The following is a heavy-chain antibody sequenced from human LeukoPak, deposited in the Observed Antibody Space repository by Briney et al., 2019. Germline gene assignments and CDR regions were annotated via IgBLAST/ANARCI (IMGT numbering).Heavy chain of an antibody. V-gene: IGHV3-21*01. J-gene: IGHJ4*02. CDR3: ARGGSGNWNAPFDY. CDR1: GFTVSSNP. CDR2: ISSSTIYT. D-gene: IGHD1-1*01. Sequence: GGSLRLSCTVSGFTVSSNPWSWVRQAPGKGLEWVSSISSSTIYTYYADSVKGRFTISRDNAKNSLYLQMNSLRAEDTAVYYCARGGSGNWNAPFDYWGQGTLVTVSS.